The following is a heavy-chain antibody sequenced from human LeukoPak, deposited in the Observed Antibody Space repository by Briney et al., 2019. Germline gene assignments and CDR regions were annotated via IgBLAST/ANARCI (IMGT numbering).Heavy chain of an antibody. Sequence: GRSLRLSCAASGFTFDDYAMHWVRQAPGKGLEWVSGISWNSGSIGYADSVKGRFTISRDNAKNSLYLQMNSLRAEDTALYCCAKGSGYDSSGYHDYWGQGTLVTVSS. J-gene: IGHJ4*02. CDR2: ISWNSGSI. V-gene: IGHV3-9*01. CDR1: GFTFDDYA. CDR3: AKGSGYDSSGYHDY. D-gene: IGHD3-22*01.